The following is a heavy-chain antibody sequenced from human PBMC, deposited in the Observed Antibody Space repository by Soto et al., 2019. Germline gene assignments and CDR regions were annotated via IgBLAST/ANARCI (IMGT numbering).Heavy chain of an antibody. D-gene: IGHD6-19*01. CDR3: VKDRVPGAYGHYYGMDV. CDR2: ISFDGSEK. V-gene: IGHV3-30*18. J-gene: IGHJ6*02. CDR1: GFTFNNSG. Sequence: LRLSCRVSGFTFNNSGMHWVRQAPGKGLEWMAVISFDGSEKHYADSMKGRLTISRDNPKNTLHLQMNSLRAEDTAIYYCVKDRVPGAYGHYYGMDVWGQGTTVTVSS.